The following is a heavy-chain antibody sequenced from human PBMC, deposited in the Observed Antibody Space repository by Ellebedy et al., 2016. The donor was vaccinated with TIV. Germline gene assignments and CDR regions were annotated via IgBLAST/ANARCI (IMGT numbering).Heavy chain of an antibody. Sequence: TLSLTCTVSGGSISSYYWSRIRQPPGKALEWLARIDWDDDKYYSTSLKTRLTISKDTSKNQVVLTMTNMDPADTATYYCARTPGYYGSDCWGQGTLVTVSS. V-gene: IGHV2-70*11. CDR3: ARTPGYYGSDC. CDR1: GGSISSYYW. J-gene: IGHJ4*02. D-gene: IGHD3-10*01. CDR2: IDWDDDK.